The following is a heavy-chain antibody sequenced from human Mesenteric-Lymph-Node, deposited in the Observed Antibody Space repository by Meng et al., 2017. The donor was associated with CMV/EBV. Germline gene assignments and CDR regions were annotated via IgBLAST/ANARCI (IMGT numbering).Heavy chain of an antibody. CDR2: LYSGGTT. CDR1: RLTFARYA. J-gene: IGHJ4*02. CDR3: ARMSGATCFDY. D-gene: IGHD1-26*01. Sequence: LSCTASRLTFARYAMPCVRQAPGEVLEWVSVLYSGGTTCYADSVKDRFTISRDNSKNTLYLQMNSLRAEDTAVYYCARMSGATCFDYWGQGTLVTVSS. V-gene: IGHV3-53*01.